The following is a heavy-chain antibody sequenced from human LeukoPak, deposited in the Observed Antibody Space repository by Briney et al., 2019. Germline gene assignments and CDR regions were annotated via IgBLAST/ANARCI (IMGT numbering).Heavy chain of an antibody. CDR3: ARAAVPAAMERTPENWFDP. J-gene: IGHJ5*02. V-gene: IGHV4-59*01. Sequence: SETLSLTCTVSGGSISSYYWSWIRQPPGKGLAWIGYIYYSGSTNYNPSLKSRVTISVDTSKNQFSLKLSSVTAADTAVYYCARAAVPAAMERTPENWFDPWGQGTLVTVSS. CDR1: GGSISSYY. D-gene: IGHD2-2*01. CDR2: IYYSGST.